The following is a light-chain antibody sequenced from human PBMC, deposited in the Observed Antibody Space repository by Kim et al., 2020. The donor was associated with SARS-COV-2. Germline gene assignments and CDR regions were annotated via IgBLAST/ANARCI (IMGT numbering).Light chain of an antibody. Sequence: EIVLTQSPGTLSLSPGERATLSCRASQSISTNLAWYQQKPGQAPRLLIHAASSRATGIPDRFSGSGSGTDFTLTINRLEPEDFAVYCCQQYGTSPLTFGGGTKVDIK. CDR3: QQYGTSPLT. V-gene: IGKV3-20*01. J-gene: IGKJ4*01. CDR2: AAS. CDR1: QSISTN.